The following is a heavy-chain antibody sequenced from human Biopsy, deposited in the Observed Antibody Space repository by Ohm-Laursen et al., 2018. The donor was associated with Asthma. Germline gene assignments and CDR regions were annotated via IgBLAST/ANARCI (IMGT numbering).Heavy chain of an antibody. CDR1: GSTFGDYW. D-gene: IGHD3-3*02. Sequence: SLRLSCAASGSTFGDYWMSWVRQVPGKGLEWVANIKHDGSEKNHVDPLKGRFTISRDNAKNSLYLQMNSLRAEDTAVYYCARTFHFWSPYHAEHYQLWGQGTLVTVSS. V-gene: IGHV3-7*01. CDR2: IKHDGSEK. J-gene: IGHJ1*01. CDR3: ARTFHFWSPYHAEHYQL.